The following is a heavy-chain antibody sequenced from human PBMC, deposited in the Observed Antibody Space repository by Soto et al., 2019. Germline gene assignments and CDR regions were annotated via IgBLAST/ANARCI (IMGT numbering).Heavy chain of an antibody. CDR3: ARSPPGGHYGSGSYYNPNRPYYFDY. D-gene: IGHD3-10*01. CDR1: GGSISSYY. V-gene: IGHV4-59*08. J-gene: IGHJ4*02. Sequence: LRETLSLTCTVSGGSISSYYWSWIRQPPGKGLEWIGYIYYSGSTNYNPSLKSRVTISVDTSKNQFSLKLSSVTAADTAVYYCARSPPGGHYGSGSYYNPNRPYYFDYWGQGTLVTVSS. CDR2: IYYSGST.